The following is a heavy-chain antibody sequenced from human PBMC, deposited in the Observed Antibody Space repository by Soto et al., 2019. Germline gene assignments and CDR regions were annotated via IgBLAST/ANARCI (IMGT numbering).Heavy chain of an antibody. CDR3: ARGSRTHAFDI. CDR1: GFTFSTYA. D-gene: IGHD3-16*01. Sequence: EVQMLESGGGLVQPGGSLRLSCAASGFTFSTYAMSWVRQAPGKGLEWVSAITSGGNTYYADSVKGRFTISSDNSKNTLYLHMNSLRAEDTAVDYCARGSRTHAFDIWGPGTMVTVSS. CDR2: ITSGGNT. J-gene: IGHJ3*02. V-gene: IGHV3-23*01.